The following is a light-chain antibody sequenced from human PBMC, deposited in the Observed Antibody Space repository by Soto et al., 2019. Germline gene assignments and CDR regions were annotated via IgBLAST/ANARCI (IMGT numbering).Light chain of an antibody. J-gene: IGLJ1*01. CDR2: EVS. CDR1: SSDVGGYNY. V-gene: IGLV2-14*01. CDR3: SSYTSSSSLYV. Sequence: QPVPTQPASVSGSPGQSITISCTGTSSDVGGYNYVSWYQQHPGTAPKLMIYEVSNRPSGLSNRFSGSKSGNTASLTISGLQAEDEADYYCSSYTSSSSLYVFGTGTKVTVL.